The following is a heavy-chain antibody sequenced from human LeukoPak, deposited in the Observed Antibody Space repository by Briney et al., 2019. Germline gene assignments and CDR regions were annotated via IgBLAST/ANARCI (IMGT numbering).Heavy chain of an antibody. CDR1: GYTFTGYY. Sequence: ASVKVSCKASGYTFTGYYMQWVRQAPGQGPEWMEWINPDSLATNYAQKFQGRVTLTRDTSINTAYMELSRLRSDDTAVYYCARDPSGDSSGYPFDYWGQGTLVTVSS. CDR2: INPDSLAT. D-gene: IGHD3-22*01. CDR3: ARDPSGDSSGYPFDY. J-gene: IGHJ4*02. V-gene: IGHV1-2*02.